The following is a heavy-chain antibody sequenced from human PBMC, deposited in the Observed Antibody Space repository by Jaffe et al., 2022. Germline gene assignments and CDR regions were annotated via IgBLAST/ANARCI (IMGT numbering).Heavy chain of an antibody. D-gene: IGHD5-12*01. Sequence: EVQLVESGGGLVQPGRSLRLSCAASGFTFDDYAMHWVRQAPGKGLEWVSGISWNSGSIGYADSVKGRFTISRDNAKNSLYLQMNSLRAEDTALYYCALQGNIVANWGQGTLVTVSS. CDR2: ISWNSGSI. CDR3: ALQGNIVAN. CDR1: GFTFDDYA. V-gene: IGHV3-9*01. J-gene: IGHJ4*02.